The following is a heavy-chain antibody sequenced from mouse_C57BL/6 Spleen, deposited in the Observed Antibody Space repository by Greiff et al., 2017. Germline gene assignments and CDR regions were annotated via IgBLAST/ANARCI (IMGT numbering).Heavy chain of an antibody. Sequence: EVQLQQSGPELVKPGASVKIPCKASGYTFTDYNMDWVKQSHGKSLEWIGDINPNNGGTIYNQKFKGKATLTVDKSSSTAYMELRSLTSEDTAVYYCARLGYDYDGFAYWGQGTLVTVSA. CDR3: ARLGYDYDGFAY. D-gene: IGHD2-4*01. CDR1: GYTFTDYN. V-gene: IGHV1-18*01. CDR2: INPNNGGT. J-gene: IGHJ3*01.